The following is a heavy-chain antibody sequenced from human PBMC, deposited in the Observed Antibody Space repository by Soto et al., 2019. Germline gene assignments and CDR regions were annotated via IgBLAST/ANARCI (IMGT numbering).Heavy chain of an antibody. CDR2: IYYSGST. Sequence: QLTLQGSGPGLVKPSETLSLTCTVSGGSISSSSYYWGWIRQPPGKGLEWIGSIYYSGSTNYNPSLKSRVTISVDTSKTQFSLRLSSVTAADTAVYYCARQSDFYGLDVWGQGTTVTVSS. CDR1: GGSISSSSYY. CDR3: ARQSDFYGLDV. V-gene: IGHV4-39*01. J-gene: IGHJ6*02.